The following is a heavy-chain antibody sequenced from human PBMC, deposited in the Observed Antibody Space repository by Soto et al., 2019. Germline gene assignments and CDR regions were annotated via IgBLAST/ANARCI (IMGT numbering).Heavy chain of an antibody. CDR2: ISGSGDRT. J-gene: IGHJ4*02. CDR1: GLTFSNYA. CDR3: AKDYSSSSIWRPYFDY. Sequence: PGGSLRLSCAASGLTFSNYAMIWVRQAPGKGLEWVSGISGSGDRTYYADSVKGRFTISRDNSKNTLYLQMSSLRADDTAVYYCAKDYSSSSIWRPYFDYWGQGTLVTVSS. V-gene: IGHV3-23*01. D-gene: IGHD6-6*01.